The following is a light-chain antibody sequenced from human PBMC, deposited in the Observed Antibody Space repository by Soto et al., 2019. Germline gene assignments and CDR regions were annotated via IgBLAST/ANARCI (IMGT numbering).Light chain of an antibody. J-gene: IGKJ2*02. CDR3: QQYYSYPPCT. CDR1: QGISSY. CDR2: AAS. V-gene: IGKV1-8*01. Sequence: AIRMTQSPSSFSASTGDRVTITCRASQGISSYLAWYQQKPGKAPKLLIYAASTLQIGVPLRFSGSGSGTDFTLSISGLQSEDFATYYCQQYYSYPPCTFGQGTKLEIK.